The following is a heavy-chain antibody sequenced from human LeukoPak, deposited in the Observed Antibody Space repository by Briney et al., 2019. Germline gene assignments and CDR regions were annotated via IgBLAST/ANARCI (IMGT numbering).Heavy chain of an antibody. CDR3: ARGNLSYDYVWGSYRHPYYFDY. CDR1: GGSINDAS. V-gene: IGHV4-59*12. Sequence: PSETLSLTCTVSGGSINDASWNWIRKPPGQGLEWIGYIYHSGGTNYNPSLKSRVTISVDTSKNQFSLKLSSVTAADTAVYYCARGNLSYDYVWGSYRHPYYFDYWGQGTLVTVSS. J-gene: IGHJ4*02. D-gene: IGHD3-16*02. CDR2: IYHSGGT.